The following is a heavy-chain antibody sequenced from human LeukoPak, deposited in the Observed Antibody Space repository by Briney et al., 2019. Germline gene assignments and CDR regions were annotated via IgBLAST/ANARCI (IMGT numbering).Heavy chain of an antibody. CDR1: GFTFSSYS. J-gene: IGHJ4*02. Sequence: RGSLGLSCAASGFTFSSYSMTWVRQAPGKGLEWVSSISSSNNYIHYADSVKGRFTISRDNAKNSLYVQIDSLKAEDTAVFYCARDSGEGVFDYWGQGTLVTVSS. D-gene: IGHD3-10*01. V-gene: IGHV3-21*01. CDR2: ISSSNNYI. CDR3: ARDSGEGVFDY.